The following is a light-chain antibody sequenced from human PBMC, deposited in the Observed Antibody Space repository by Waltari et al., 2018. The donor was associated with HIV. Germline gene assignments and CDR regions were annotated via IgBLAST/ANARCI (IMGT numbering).Light chain of an antibody. V-gene: IGLV2-8*01. CDR3: FSDAGNNYLL. CDR1: SSDIGLYNF. CDR2: EVS. J-gene: IGLJ2*01. Sequence: QSALTQPPSASGSPGQSVTISCAGTSSDIGLYNFVSWYQHHPGKAPKLMISEVSRRPSGVPDRFSGSKSGNTAARTVSGLQAEEEAAYYCFSDAGNNYLLFGGGTKLTVL.